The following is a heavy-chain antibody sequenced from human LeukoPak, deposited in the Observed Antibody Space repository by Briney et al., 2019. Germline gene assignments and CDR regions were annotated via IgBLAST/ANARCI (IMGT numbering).Heavy chain of an antibody. CDR1: GYTFTDYY. CDR3: ATDRGSQYSIAVAYAFDI. V-gene: IGHV1-69-2*01. D-gene: IGHD6-19*01. J-gene: IGHJ3*02. CDR2: VDPEDGET. Sequence: GATVKISCKASGYTFTDYYMHWVQQAPGKGLEWVGRVDPEDGETIYAEKFQGRVTITADTSTDTAYMELSSLRSEDTAVYYCATDRGSQYSIAVAYAFDIWGQGTMVTVSS.